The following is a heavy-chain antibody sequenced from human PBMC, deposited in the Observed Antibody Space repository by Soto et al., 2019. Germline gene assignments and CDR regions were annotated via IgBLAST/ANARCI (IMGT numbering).Heavy chain of an antibody. CDR3: VKSSSWYVMDWFDP. CDR2: ISSNGGST. D-gene: IGHD6-13*01. J-gene: IGHJ5*02. CDR1: GFTFSSYA. Sequence: LRLSCSASGFTFSSYAMHWVRQAPGKGLEYVSAISSNGGSTYYADSVKGRFTISRDNSKNTLYLQMSSLRAEDTAVYYCVKSSSWYVMDWFDPWGQGTLVTVSS. V-gene: IGHV3-64D*06.